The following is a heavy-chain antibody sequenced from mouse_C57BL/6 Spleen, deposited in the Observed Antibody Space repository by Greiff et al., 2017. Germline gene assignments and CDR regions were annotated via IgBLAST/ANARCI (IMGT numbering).Heavy chain of an antibody. D-gene: IGHD2-4*01. CDR1: GYTFTSYW. CDR3: ARGNDYDWFAY. Sequence: QVQLQQPGAELVRPGSSVKLSCKASGYTFTSYWMDWVKQRPGQGLEWIGNIYPSDSETHYNQKFKDKATLTVDKSSITAYMQLSSLTSEDSAVYYCARGNDYDWFAYWGQGTLVTVSA. J-gene: IGHJ3*01. CDR2: IYPSDSET. V-gene: IGHV1-61*01.